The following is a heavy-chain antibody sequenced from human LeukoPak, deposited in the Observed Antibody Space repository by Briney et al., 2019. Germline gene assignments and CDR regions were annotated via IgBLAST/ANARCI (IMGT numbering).Heavy chain of an antibody. Sequence: GGSLRLSCAASGFTFSSYGMNWVRQAPGKGLEWVSYISAGRSNINYADSVKGRFTISRDNAKNSLYLQMDSLRAEDTAVYYCAREVTPYYWGQGTLVTVSS. D-gene: IGHD2-21*02. CDR2: ISAGRSNI. J-gene: IGHJ4*02. CDR1: GFTFSSYG. CDR3: AREVTPYY. V-gene: IGHV3-48*04.